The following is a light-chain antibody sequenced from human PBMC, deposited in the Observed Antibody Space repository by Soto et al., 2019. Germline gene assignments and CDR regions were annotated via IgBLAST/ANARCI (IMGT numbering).Light chain of an antibody. V-gene: IGKV3-11*01. CDR2: DAS. Sequence: EIVLTQSPATLSSSPGERATLSCRASQSVSSYLAWYQQKPGQAPRLLIYDASDRATGIPARFSGSGSGTDFTLSMSSLEPEDFAVYYCQQRINWPRTFGQGTKVEIK. CDR1: QSVSSY. J-gene: IGKJ1*01. CDR3: QQRINWPRT.